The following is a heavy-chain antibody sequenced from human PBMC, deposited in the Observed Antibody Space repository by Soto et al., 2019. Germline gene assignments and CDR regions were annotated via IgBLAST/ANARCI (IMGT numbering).Heavy chain of an antibody. Sequence: GGSLRLSCAASGFTFDDYAMYWVRQAPGKGLEWVSGISWNSGSIGYADSVKGRFTISRDNAKNSLYLQMNSLRAEDTALYYCAKDNRRNWNDVGVQHWFDPWGQGTLVTVSS. D-gene: IGHD1-1*01. CDR1: GFTFDDYA. CDR2: ISWNSGSI. J-gene: IGHJ5*02. CDR3: AKDNRRNWNDVGVQHWFDP. V-gene: IGHV3-9*01.